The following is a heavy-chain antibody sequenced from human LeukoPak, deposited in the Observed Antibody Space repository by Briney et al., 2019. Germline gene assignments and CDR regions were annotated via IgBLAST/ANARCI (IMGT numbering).Heavy chain of an antibody. CDR3: VRVALYYYGSESYYFFEH. CDR1: GFTVSSNS. D-gene: IGHD3-10*01. CDR2: IYTTGNT. J-gene: IGHJ4*02. V-gene: IGHV3-53*01. Sequence: GGSLRLSCTVSGFTVSSNSMSWVRQAPGKVLEWVSFIYTTGNTHNSDSVKGRFTISRDNAKNSLYLQMNTLRVEDTAIYYCVRVALYYYGSESYYFFEHWGQGTPVTASS.